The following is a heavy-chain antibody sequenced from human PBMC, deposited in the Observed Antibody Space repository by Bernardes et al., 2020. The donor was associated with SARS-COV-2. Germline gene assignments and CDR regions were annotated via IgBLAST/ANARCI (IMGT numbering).Heavy chain of an antibody. CDR2: ISAYNGNT. D-gene: IGHD3-10*01. Sequence: ASVKVSCEASGYTFTSYGISWVRQAPGQGLEWMGWISAYNGNTNYAQKLQGRVTMTTDTSTSTAYMELRSLRSDDTAVYYCARDGQYYYGSGSTTDWGQGTLVTVSS. CDR3: ARDGQYYYGSGSTTD. V-gene: IGHV1-18*04. CDR1: GYTFTSYG. J-gene: IGHJ4*02.